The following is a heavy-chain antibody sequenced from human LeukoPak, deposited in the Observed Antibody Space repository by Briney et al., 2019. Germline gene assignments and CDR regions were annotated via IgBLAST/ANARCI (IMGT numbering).Heavy chain of an antibody. V-gene: IGHV3-30*18. D-gene: IGHD3-10*01. CDR3: EKDRDYYGSGSDY. CDR2: ISYDEMYQ. Sequence: GGSLRLSCAASGFTFNIYGMHWVSQAPGKGLEWVAGISYDEMYQYYADSVKGRFTISRDNSKNTLFLQMNSLRAEDTAIYYCEKDRDYYGSGSDYWGQGTLVTVSS. CDR1: GFTFNIYG. J-gene: IGHJ4*02.